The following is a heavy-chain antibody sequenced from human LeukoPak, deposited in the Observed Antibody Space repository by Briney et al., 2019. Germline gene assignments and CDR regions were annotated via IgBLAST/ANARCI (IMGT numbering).Heavy chain of an antibody. D-gene: IGHD3-10*01. V-gene: IGHV4-4*07. J-gene: IGHJ5*02. CDR2: IYSSGVA. CDR3: ARCHDTGAMGSNCFDP. CDR1: GVFISTSH. Sequence: SETLSLTCSVSGVFISTSHWSGIRQPAGKGLEWIGRIYSSGVADYNPSLKSRITISVDRSKSQLSLKLTSVTAADTAVYFCARCHDTGAMGSNCFDPWGQGTLVTVSS.